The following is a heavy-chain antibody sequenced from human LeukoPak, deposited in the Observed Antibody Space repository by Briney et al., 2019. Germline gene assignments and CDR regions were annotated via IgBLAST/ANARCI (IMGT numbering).Heavy chain of an antibody. CDR1: GYTFNDFF. V-gene: IGHV1-2*02. CDR3: ARVALAGHFDY. J-gene: IGHJ4*02. CDR2: IHPNGGEP. D-gene: IGHD6-19*01. Sequence: GAAVKVSCKASGYTFNDFFIHWLRQAPGQGFEWMGWIHPNGGEPKYAQKFQGRVTLTRDTSLTTDYMELSGLRSDDSAVYYCARVALAGHFDYWGQGTQVAVSS.